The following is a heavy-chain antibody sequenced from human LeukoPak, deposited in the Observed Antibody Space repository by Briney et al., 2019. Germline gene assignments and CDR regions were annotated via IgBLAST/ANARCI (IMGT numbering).Heavy chain of an antibody. CDR2: MEYSGST. V-gene: IGHV4-59*03. J-gene: IGHJ4*02. CDR1: GGSISSYY. D-gene: IGHD5-12*01. Sequence: PSETLSLTCAVSGGSISSYYWSWIRQPPGKGLEWIGYMEYSGSTSYNASLKSRVSISVDTSKNQFSLNLSSVTAADTAVYYCAKEAPDIVASITWGHYFDYWGQGTLVTVS. CDR3: AKEAPDIVASITWGHYFDY.